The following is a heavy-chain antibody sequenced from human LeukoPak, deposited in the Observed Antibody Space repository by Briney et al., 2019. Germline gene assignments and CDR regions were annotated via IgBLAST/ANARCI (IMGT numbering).Heavy chain of an antibody. D-gene: IGHD3-22*01. CDR2: IYYSGST. CDR1: GGSLSSGGYY. Sequence: SETLSLTCTVSGGSLSSGGYYWRWLRQHPGRGLEWIGYIYYSGSTYYNPSLKSRVTISVDTSKNQFSLKLSSVTAADTAVYYCARESYDSSGYYWFDLWGQGTLVTVSS. CDR3: ARESYDSSGYYWFDL. V-gene: IGHV4-31*03. J-gene: IGHJ5*02.